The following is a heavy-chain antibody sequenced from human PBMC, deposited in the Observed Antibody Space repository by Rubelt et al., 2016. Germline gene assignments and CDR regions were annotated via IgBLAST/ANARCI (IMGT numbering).Heavy chain of an antibody. J-gene: IGHJ4*02. Sequence: QVQLVQSGAEVKKPGASVKVSCKASGYTFTGYYMHWVRQAPGQGLEWMGRINPNSGGPNYAQKFQGWVTMTRDTSISTGYMELGRLGSDETAVYYCARALRRGYSYGFSYWGQGTLVTVSS. V-gene: IGHV1-2*04. CDR2: INPNSGGP. CDR1: GYTFTGYY. D-gene: IGHD5-18*01. CDR3: ARALRRGYSYGFSY.